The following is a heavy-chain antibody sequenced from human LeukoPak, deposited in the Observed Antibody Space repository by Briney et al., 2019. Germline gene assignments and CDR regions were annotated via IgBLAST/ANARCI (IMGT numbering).Heavy chain of an antibody. V-gene: IGHV3-66*01. CDR1: GFTVSSNY. Sequence: GGSLRLSCAASGFTVSSNYMSWVRQAPGMGLEWVSVIYSGGSTYYADSVKGRFTISRDNSKNTLYLQMNSLRAEDTAVYYCARGGVLEYCSSTSCPFDYWGQGTLVTVSS. J-gene: IGHJ4*02. D-gene: IGHD2-2*01. CDR2: IYSGGST. CDR3: ARGGVLEYCSSTSCPFDY.